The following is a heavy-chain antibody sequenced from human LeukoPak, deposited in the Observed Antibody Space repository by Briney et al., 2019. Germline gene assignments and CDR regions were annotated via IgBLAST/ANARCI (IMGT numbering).Heavy chain of an antibody. CDR2: FSYGGST. J-gene: IGHJ4*02. CDR1: GGSISSYY. CDR3: ARGRNYAGGFDY. D-gene: IGHD5-24*01. V-gene: IGHV4-59*01. Sequence: PSETLSLTCTVSGGSISSYYWSWIRQPPGKGLEWIGFFSYGGSTNYNPSLESRVTISIDTSKNQFSLKLSSVTAADMAVYYCARGRNYAGGFDYWGQGTLVTVSS.